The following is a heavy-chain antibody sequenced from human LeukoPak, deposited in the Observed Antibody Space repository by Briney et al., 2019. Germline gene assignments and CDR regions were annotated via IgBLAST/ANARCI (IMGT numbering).Heavy chain of an antibody. J-gene: IGHJ4*02. CDR1: GFTFSSYG. CDR2: IWYDGSNK. D-gene: IGHD3-22*01. CDR3: AREVYYDSSGYWLDY. Sequence: GRSLRLSCAASGFTFSSYGMHWVRQAPGKGLEWVAVIWYDGSNKYYADSVKGRFTISRDNSKNTLYLQMNSLRAEDTAVYYYAREVYYDSSGYWLDYWGQGTLVTVSS. V-gene: IGHV3-33*01.